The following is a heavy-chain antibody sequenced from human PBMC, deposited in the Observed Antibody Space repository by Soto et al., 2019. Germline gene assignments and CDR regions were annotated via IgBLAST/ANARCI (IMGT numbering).Heavy chain of an antibody. CDR2: ISGSGGDI. V-gene: IGHV3-23*01. Sequence: EVQLLESGGGSVQPGESLRLSCAASGFTFSSYAMSWVRQAPGKGLEWISAISGSGGDIYYAASVRGRFTISRDNSENTLYLHMNALTAAYTAVYYCAKEGSISWTYYFDYWGQGTLVTVSS. CDR1: GFTFSSYA. CDR3: AKEGSISWTYYFDY. J-gene: IGHJ4*02. D-gene: IGHD6-13*01.